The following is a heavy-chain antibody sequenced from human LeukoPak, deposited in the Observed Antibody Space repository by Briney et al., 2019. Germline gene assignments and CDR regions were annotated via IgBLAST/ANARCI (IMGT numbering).Heavy chain of an antibody. CDR2: IYTSGST. J-gene: IGHJ6*03. D-gene: IGHD5-18*01. V-gene: IGHV4-61*02. Sequence: PSQTLSLTCTVSGGSISSGSYYWRWIRQPAGKGLEWIGRIYTSGSTNYNPSLKSRVTISVDTSKNQFSLKLSSVTAADTAVYYCARDEGDTAMVGYYYYYIDVWGKGTTVTVSS. CDR3: ARDEGDTAMVGYYYYYIDV. CDR1: GGSISSGSYY.